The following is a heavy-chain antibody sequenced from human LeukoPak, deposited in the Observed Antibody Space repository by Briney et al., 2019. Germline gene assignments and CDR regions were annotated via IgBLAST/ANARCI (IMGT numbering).Heavy chain of an antibody. CDR2: ISAYDGNT. CDR3: ARDSRYGSGSYYCY. CDR1: GYTFTSYG. D-gene: IGHD3-10*01. Sequence: ASVKVSCKASGYTFTSYGISWVRQAPGQGLEWMGWISAYDGNTNYAQKLQGRVTMTTDTSTSTAYMELRSLRSDDTAVYYCARDSRYGSGSYYCYWGQGTLVTVSS. V-gene: IGHV1-18*04. J-gene: IGHJ4*02.